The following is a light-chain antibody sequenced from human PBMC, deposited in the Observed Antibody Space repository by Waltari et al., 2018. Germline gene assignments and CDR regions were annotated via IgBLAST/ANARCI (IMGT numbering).Light chain of an antibody. J-gene: IGLJ3*02. CDR1: SSDVGGYNY. Sequence: QSALTQPASVSGSPGQSITISCTGTSSDVGGYNYVSWYQQHPGKAPKLLIFDVSNRPSGVSNRFSGSKSGNTASLTISGRQAEDESDYYCCSFTSRSTWVFGGGTKVTVL. CDR2: DVS. V-gene: IGLV2-14*01. CDR3: CSFTSRSTWV.